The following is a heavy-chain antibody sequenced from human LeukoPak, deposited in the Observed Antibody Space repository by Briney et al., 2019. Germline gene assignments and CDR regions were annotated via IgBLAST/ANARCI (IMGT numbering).Heavy chain of an antibody. D-gene: IGHD6-13*01. CDR3: AKRTSGSSWYSSDS. V-gene: IGHV3-23*01. J-gene: IGHJ4*02. CDR2: ISGSGGST. CDR1: GFTFSSYA. Sequence: TGGSLRLSCAASGFTFSSYAMSWARQAPGKGLKWVSAISGSGGSTYYADSVKGRFTISRDNSKNTLYLQMNSLRAEDTAVYYCAKRTSGSSWYSSDSWGQGTLVTVSS.